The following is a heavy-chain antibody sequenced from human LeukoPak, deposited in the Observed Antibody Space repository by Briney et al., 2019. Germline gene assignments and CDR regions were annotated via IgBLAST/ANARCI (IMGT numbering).Heavy chain of an antibody. V-gene: IGHV1-69*05. CDR2: IIPIFGTA. CDR3: ARGVDYYDSSGYPY. Sequence: GASVKVSCKASGGTFSSYAISWVRQAPGQGLEWMGRIIPIFGTANYAQKFQGRVTITTDESTSTAYMEPSSLRSEDTAVYYCARGVDYYDSSGYPYWGQGTLVTVSS. CDR1: GGTFSSYA. J-gene: IGHJ4*02. D-gene: IGHD3-22*01.